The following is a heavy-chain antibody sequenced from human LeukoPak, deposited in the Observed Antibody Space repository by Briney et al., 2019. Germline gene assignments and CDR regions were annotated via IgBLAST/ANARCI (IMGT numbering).Heavy chain of an antibody. CDR1: GGPFTGYY. D-gene: IGHD1-1*01. CDR3: ARGPTISETGYFDY. CDR2: VNHRGDT. V-gene: IGHV4-34*01. Sequence: SETLSLTCAVYGGPFTGYYWSWIPQSPGKGLQWIAEVNHRGDTNYNPSVKGRVTISVDTSKNQFSLKVTSLTAADTAVYYCARGPTISETGYFDYWGQGTLVTVSS. J-gene: IGHJ4*03.